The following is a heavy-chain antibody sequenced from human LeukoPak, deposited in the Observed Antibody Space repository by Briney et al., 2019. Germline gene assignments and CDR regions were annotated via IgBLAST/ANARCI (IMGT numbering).Heavy chain of an antibody. J-gene: IGHJ5*02. Sequence: MSSETLSLTCAVSGGSISSGSYYWSWIRQPAGKGLEWIGRIYTSGSTNYNPFLKSRVTISVDTSKNQFSLKLSSVTAADTAVYYCARVYYYGSGSPKGGFDPWGQGTLVTVSS. CDR3: ARVYYYGSGSPKGGFDP. D-gene: IGHD3-10*01. CDR1: GGSISSGSYY. V-gene: IGHV4-61*02. CDR2: IYTSGST.